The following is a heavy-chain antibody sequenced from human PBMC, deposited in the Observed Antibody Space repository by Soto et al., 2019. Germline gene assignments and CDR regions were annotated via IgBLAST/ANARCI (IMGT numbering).Heavy chain of an antibody. CDR1: GGTFSSYA. V-gene: IGHV1-69*01. J-gene: IGHJ6*02. Sequence: QVQLVQSGAEVQKPGSSVKVSCKASGGTFSSYAISWVRQAPGQGLEWMGGIIPIFGTANYAQKFQGRVTITADESTSTAYMELSSLRSEDTAVYYCARDLGGDTVRGMYYYYYGMDVWGQGTTVTVSS. CDR2: IIPIFGTA. CDR3: ARDLGGDTVRGMYYYYYGMDV. D-gene: IGHD2-21*02.